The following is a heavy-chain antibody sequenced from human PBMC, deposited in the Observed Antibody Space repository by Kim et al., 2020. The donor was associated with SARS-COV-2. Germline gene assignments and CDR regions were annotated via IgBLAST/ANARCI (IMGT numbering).Heavy chain of an antibody. D-gene: IGHD5-18*01. CDR3: ARVLDTDSTGSFDY. J-gene: IGHJ4*02. V-gene: IGHV4-31*02. Sequence: NPSLKSRVTISVDTSKNQFSLKLSSVTAADTAVYYCARVLDTDSTGSFDYWGQGTLVTVSS.